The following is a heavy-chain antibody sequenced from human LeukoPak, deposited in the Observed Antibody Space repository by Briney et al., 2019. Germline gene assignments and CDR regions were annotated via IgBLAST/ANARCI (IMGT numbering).Heavy chain of an antibody. CDR2: IDWDEDK. CDR3: ALLRFFDWSLDY. D-gene: IGHD3-9*01. J-gene: IGHJ4*02. CDR1: GFSFSTGEMC. V-gene: IGHV2-70*11. Sequence: SGPTLVNPTQTLTLTCTFSGFSFSTGEMCVSWIRQPPGKALEWLARIDWDEDKYYSTSLKTRLTISKGTSKDQVVLTMPNMDPVDTATYYCALLRFFDWSLDYWGQGTLVTVSS.